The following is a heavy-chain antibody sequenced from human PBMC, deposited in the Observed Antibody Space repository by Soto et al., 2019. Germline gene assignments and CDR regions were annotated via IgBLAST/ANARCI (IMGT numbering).Heavy chain of an antibody. D-gene: IGHD3-22*01. CDR1: GFTFTSSA. V-gene: IGHV1-58*01. J-gene: IGHJ6*02. Sequence: SVKVSCKASGFTFTSSAVQWVRQARGQRLEWIGWIVVGSGNTNYAQKFQERVTITRDMSTSTAYMELSSLRSEDTAVYYCAADPSTLVITNSYYYGMDVWGQGTTVTVSS. CDR3: AADPSTLVITNSYYYGMDV. CDR2: IVVGSGNT.